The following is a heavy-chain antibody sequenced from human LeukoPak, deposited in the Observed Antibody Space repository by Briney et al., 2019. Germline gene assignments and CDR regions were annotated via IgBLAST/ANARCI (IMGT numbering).Heavy chain of an antibody. CDR2: IYYSGTT. CDR3: ARNPRSGYFPHYHYYGMDV. V-gene: IGHV4-59*01. J-gene: IGHJ6*02. CDR1: GGSINSYY. Sequence: SETLSLTCTVPGGSINSYYWSWIRQPPGKGLEWIGYIYYSGTTNYNPSLKSRVTISVDTSKNQFSLKLSSVTAADTAVYYCARNPRSGYFPHYHYYGMDVWGQGTTVTVSS. D-gene: IGHD3-3*01.